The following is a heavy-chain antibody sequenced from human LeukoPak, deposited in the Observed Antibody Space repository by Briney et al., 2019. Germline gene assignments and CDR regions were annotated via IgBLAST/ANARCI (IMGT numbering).Heavy chain of an antibody. Sequence: PGGSLRLSCAASGFTFSDYYMSWIRQAPGKGLEWVSYISSSGSTIYYADSVKGRFTISRDNAKNSLYLQVNSLRAEDTAVYYCAIGARRGIVGAPFDYWGQGTLVTVSS. D-gene: IGHD1-26*01. CDR1: GFTFSDYY. CDR2: ISSSGSTI. J-gene: IGHJ4*02. CDR3: AIGARRGIVGAPFDY. V-gene: IGHV3-11*04.